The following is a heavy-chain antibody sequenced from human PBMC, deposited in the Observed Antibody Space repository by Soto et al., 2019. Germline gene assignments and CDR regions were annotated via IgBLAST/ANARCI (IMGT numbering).Heavy chain of an antibody. CDR1: GFTFSSYG. V-gene: IGHV3-33*01. CDR3: ARDSYYYDSSGYGY. Sequence: GGSPRLSCAASGFTFSSYGMHWVRQAPGKGLEWVAVIWYDGSNKYYADSVKGRFTISRDNSKNTLYLQMNSLRAEDTAVYYCARDSYYYDSSGYGYWGQGTLVTVSS. J-gene: IGHJ4*02. D-gene: IGHD3-22*01. CDR2: IWYDGSNK.